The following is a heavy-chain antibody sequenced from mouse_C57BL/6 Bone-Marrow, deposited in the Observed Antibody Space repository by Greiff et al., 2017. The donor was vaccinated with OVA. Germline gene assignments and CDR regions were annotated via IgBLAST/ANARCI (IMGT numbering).Heavy chain of an antibody. J-gene: IGHJ2*01. CDR2: IYPGDGDT. CDR1: GYAFSSSW. V-gene: IGHV1-82*01. D-gene: IGHD2-3*01. Sequence: VQLQQSGPELVKPGASVKISCKASGYAFSSSWMNWVKQRPGKGLEWIGRIYPGDGDTNYNGKFTGTATLTADKSSSTAYMQLSSLTSEDSAVYFCARHEDGYYASYFDYWGQGTTLTVSS. CDR3: ARHEDGYYASYFDY.